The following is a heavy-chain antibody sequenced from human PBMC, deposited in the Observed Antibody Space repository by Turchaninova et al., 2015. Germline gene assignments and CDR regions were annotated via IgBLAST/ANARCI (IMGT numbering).Heavy chain of an antibody. J-gene: IGHJ4*02. D-gene: IGHD5-12*01. CDR1: GYPFTGSY. CDR3: ARDQSGYSGYDSDY. Sequence: QVQLVQSGAEVKKPGASVKVSCKASGYPFTGSYLHWVRQAPGQGVVGRGGINPNSGRTNYTQQVQGRVTMTRDTSISTAYMELSRLRSADTAVYYCARDQSGYSGYDSDYWGQGTLVTVSS. V-gene: IGHV1-2*02. CDR2: INPNSGRT.